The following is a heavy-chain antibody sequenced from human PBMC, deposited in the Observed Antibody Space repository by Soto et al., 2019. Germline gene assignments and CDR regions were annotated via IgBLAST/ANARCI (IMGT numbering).Heavy chain of an antibody. CDR1: GFTFSVYW. CDR3: ARPGYSNYGPGVDV. J-gene: IGHJ6*02. D-gene: IGHD4-4*01. V-gene: IGHV3-74*01. Sequence: EVQLVESGGGLVQPGGSPRLSCAASGFTFSVYWMHWVRQAPGKGLVWVSRIDSDGSTTSYADSVKGRFTISRDNAKSTLYLQMNSLRAEDTAVYYCARPGYSNYGPGVDVWGQGTTVTVSS. CDR2: IDSDGSTT.